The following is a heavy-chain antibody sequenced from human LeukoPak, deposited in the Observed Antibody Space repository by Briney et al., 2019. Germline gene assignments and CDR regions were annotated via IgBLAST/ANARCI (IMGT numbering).Heavy chain of an antibody. CDR3: AKDRGGLSLFDY. D-gene: IGHD3-10*01. J-gene: IGHJ4*02. Sequence: RPGGSLRLSCAASGFTFSSSAMNWVRQAPGKGLEWVSSINNVGSHIYYADSVKGRFTVSRDNSKSTVYFQMNGLRVEDTAVYYCAKDRGGLSLFDYWGRGTLVTVSS. CDR1: GFTFSSSA. CDR2: INNVGSHI. V-gene: IGHV3-21*06.